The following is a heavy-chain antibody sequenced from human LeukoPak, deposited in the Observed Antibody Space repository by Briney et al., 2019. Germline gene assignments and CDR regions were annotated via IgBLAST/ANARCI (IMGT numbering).Heavy chain of an antibody. CDR3: VKVPIRPYCFDY. V-gene: IGHV3-64D*06. CDR1: GFILSNYA. Sequence: GGSLRLSCSASGFILSNYAMHWVRQAPGKGLEYVSGISNNGGSTYYADSVKGRFTISRDNSKNTLSLQMTSLRIEDTAVYYCVKVPIRPYCFDYWGQGSLVTVSS. J-gene: IGHJ4*02. CDR2: ISNNGGST. D-gene: IGHD4-17*01.